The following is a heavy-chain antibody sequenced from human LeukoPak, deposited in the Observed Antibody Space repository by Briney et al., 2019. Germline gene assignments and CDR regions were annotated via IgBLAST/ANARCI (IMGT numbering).Heavy chain of an antibody. D-gene: IGHD6-6*01. Sequence: ASVKVSCKASGYTFTGYYMHWVRQAPGQGLEWMGWINPNSGGTNYAQKFQGRVTMTRDTPISTAYMELSRLRSDDTAVYYCARFSSSRYYFDYWGQGTLVTVSS. J-gene: IGHJ4*02. CDR1: GYTFTGYY. V-gene: IGHV1-2*02. CDR2: INPNSGGT. CDR3: ARFSSSRYYFDY.